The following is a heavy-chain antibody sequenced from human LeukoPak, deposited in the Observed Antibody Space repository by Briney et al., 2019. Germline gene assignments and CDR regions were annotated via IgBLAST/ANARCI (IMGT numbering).Heavy chain of an antibody. Sequence: GGSLRLSCAASGFTVSSNYMSWVRQAPGKGLKWVSVIYSGGSTYYADSVKGRFTISRDNSKNTLYLQMNSLRAEDTAVYYCARSPLRYYGATDYWGQGTLVTVSS. CDR2: IYSGGST. J-gene: IGHJ4*02. CDR1: GFTVSSNY. D-gene: IGHD4-17*01. V-gene: IGHV3-53*01. CDR3: ARSPLRYYGATDY.